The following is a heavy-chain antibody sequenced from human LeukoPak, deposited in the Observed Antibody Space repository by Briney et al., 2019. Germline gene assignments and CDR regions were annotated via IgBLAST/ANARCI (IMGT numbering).Heavy chain of an antibody. CDR1: GHTFTSYY. Sequence: ASVKVSCKASGHTFTSYYMHWVRQAPGQALEWMGMNNPSGGSTSYTQKFQCRVTMTRDMYTSTVYMELSSLRSEDPAVYYCAGDREGSDYWGQGTLVTVSS. CDR3: AGDREGSDY. J-gene: IGHJ4*02. CDR2: NNPSGGST. D-gene: IGHD1-26*01. V-gene: IGHV1-46*01.